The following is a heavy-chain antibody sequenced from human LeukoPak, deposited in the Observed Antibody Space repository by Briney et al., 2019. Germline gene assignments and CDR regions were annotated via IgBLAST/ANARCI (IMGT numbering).Heavy chain of an antibody. Sequence: SETLSLTCTVSGGSISYYYWSWIRQSPGKGLEWIGYIYYSGTTNYNPSLKSRVTISVDTSKNQFSLQLGSVTAADTAVYYCAREDPQTTVPEGMDVWGQGTTVTVSS. V-gene: IGHV4-59*01. D-gene: IGHD4-17*01. CDR1: GGSISYYY. J-gene: IGHJ6*02. CDR3: AREDPQTTVPEGMDV. CDR2: IYYSGTT.